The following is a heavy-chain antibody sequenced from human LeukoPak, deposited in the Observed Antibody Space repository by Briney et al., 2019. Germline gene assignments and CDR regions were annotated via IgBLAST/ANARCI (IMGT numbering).Heavy chain of an antibody. CDR1: GGSISSYY. J-gene: IGHJ4*02. Sequence: SETLSLTCTVSGGSISSYYWSWIRQPPGKGLEWIGEINHSGSTNYNPSLKSRVTISVDTSKNQFSLKLSSVTAADTAVYYCARGTTVTTDYWGQGTLVTVSS. CDR2: INHSGST. V-gene: IGHV4-34*01. D-gene: IGHD4-17*01. CDR3: ARGTTVTTDY.